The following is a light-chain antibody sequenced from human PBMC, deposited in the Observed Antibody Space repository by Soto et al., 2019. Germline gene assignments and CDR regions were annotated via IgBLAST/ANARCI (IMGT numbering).Light chain of an antibody. CDR1: QSVSSSY. CDR2: GAS. J-gene: IGKJ1*01. V-gene: IGKV3-20*01. CDR3: QQYGSLSWT. Sequence: EIVLTQSPGTLSLSPGERATFSCRASQSVSSSYIAWYQQKRGQAPRRLIYGASIRATGIPDRFSGSGSGTDFTLTISRLEPEDFAMYYCQQYGSLSWTFGQGTKV.